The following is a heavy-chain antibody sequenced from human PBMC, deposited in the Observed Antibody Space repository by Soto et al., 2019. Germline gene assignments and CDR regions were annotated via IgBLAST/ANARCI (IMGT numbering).Heavy chain of an antibody. V-gene: IGHV5-51*01. CDR2: IYPGDSDT. J-gene: IGHJ6*02. D-gene: IGHD6-6*01. CDR3: ARRSSSSYYYVFDV. CDR1: GYSFTSHW. Sequence: PGESLKISCKGSGYSFTSHWIGWARQMPGKGLEWMGIIYPGDSDTKYSPSFQGQVTLSADKSITTAYLQWSSLKASDSAMYYCARRSSSSYYYVFDVWGQGTTVTVSS.